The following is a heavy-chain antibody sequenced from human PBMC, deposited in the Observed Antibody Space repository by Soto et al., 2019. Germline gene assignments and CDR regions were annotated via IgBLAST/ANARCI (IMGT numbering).Heavy chain of an antibody. D-gene: IGHD6-19*01. CDR2: IWYDGSNK. J-gene: IGHJ4*02. V-gene: IGHV3-33*01. CDR3: ARDRLAVAGTGPADY. CDR1: GFTFSSYG. Sequence: PGGSLRLSCAASGFTFSSYGMHWVRQAPGKGLEWVAVIWYDGSNKYYADSVKGRFTISRDNSKNTLYLQMNSLRAEDTAVYYCARDRLAVAGTGPADYWGQGTLVTVSS.